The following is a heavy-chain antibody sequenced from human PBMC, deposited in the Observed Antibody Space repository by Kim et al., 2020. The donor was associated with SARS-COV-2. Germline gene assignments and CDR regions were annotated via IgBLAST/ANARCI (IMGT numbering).Heavy chain of an antibody. Sequence: STYYADSVKGRFTISSDNSKNTLYLQMNSLGAEDTAVYYCAKSMAASYFDYWGQGTLVTVSS. D-gene: IGHD6-6*01. J-gene: IGHJ4*02. V-gene: IGHV3-23*01. CDR3: AKSMAASYFDY. CDR2: ST.